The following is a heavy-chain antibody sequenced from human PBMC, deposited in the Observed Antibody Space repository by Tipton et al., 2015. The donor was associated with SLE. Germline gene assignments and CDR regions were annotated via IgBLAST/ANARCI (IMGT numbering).Heavy chain of an antibody. CDR2: IYHSGST. D-gene: IGHD6-19*01. CDR1: GGSVSSGPTY. Sequence: TLSLTCTVSGGSVSSGPTYWSWIRQPPGRGLEWIGYIYHSGSTNYNPSLKSRVTMSVDTSKNQFSLKLTSVSTADTAVYYCARDFALGSGWYSFDSWGQGTLVTVSS. V-gene: IGHV4-61*01. J-gene: IGHJ4*02. CDR3: ARDFALGSGWYSFDS.